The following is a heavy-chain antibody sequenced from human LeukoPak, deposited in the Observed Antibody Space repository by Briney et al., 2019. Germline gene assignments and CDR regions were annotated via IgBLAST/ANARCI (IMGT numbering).Heavy chain of an antibody. CDR1: ACSSCSYC. D-gene: IGHD2-2*01. J-gene: IGHJ3*02. Sequence: PSETLSLTCTVAACSSCSYCWIWIRQPPGNGLVWVMYLFFGGATNYHPSLRSRATISVESSRKHFLLKRSSGTAAAAGVYYCARGGPRLKCSTSRCGGNAFDIWGQRTMVTVSS. V-gene: IGHV4-59*01. CDR2: LFFGGAT. CDR3: ARGGPRLKCSTSRCGGNAFDI.